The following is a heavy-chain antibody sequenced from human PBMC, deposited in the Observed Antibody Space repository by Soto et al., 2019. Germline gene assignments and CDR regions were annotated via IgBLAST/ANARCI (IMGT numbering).Heavy chain of an antibody. CDR2: IYYSGRT. Sequence: QVQLQESGPGLVKPSQTLSLPCTVSGGSISSGGYYWSWIRQHPGKGLEWIGYIYYSGRTNYRPAVKSRVSICVDTSKNQFALKGSSVTAADTAVYYCAREKYYFDWLQNFDYWVQGTLVTVSS. CDR1: GGSISSGGYY. J-gene: IGHJ4*02. D-gene: IGHD3-9*01. V-gene: IGHV4-31*03. CDR3: AREKYYFDWLQNFDY.